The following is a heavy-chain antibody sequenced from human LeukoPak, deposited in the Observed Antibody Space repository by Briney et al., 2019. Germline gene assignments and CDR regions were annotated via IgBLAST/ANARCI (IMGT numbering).Heavy chain of an antibody. CDR1: GFTVSSNY. Sequence: GGSLRLSCAASGFTVSSNYMSWVRQAPGKGLEWVSVIYSGGSTYYADSVKGRFTISRDNSKNTLYLQMNSLRAEDTAVYYCAKVAWFGESADYFDYWGQGTLVTVSS. CDR3: AKVAWFGESADYFDY. D-gene: IGHD3-10*01. J-gene: IGHJ4*02. CDR2: IYSGGST. V-gene: IGHV3-53*05.